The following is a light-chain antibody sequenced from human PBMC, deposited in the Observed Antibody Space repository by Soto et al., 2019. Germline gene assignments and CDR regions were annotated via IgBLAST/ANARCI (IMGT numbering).Light chain of an antibody. CDR2: DVS. Sequence: QSALTQPRSVSGSPGQSVTISCTGTSSDVGGYNYVSWYQQHPGKAPKLMIYDVSKRPSGVPDRFSGSKSGNTASLTISGLQVEEEADYYGCSYAGSYLFGGGTKLTVL. CDR3: CSYAGSYL. CDR1: SSDVGGYNY. V-gene: IGLV2-11*01. J-gene: IGLJ2*01.